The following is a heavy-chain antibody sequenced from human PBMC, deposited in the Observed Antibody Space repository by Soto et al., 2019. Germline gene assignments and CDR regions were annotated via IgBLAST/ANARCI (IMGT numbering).Heavy chain of an antibody. D-gene: IGHD6-19*01. CDR1: GYTLTELS. CDR2: FDPEDGET. CDR3: ATGVYSSGWYGHYDAFDI. Sequence: GASVKVSCKVSGYTLTELSMHWVRQAPGKGLEWMGGFDPEDGETIYAQKFQGRVTMTEDTSTDTAYMELSSLRSEDTAVYYCATGVYSSGWYGHYDAFDIWGQGTMVTVSS. J-gene: IGHJ3*02. V-gene: IGHV1-24*01.